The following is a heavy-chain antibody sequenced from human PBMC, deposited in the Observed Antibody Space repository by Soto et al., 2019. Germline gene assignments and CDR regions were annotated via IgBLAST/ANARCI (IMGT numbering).Heavy chain of an antibody. CDR2: ISAYNGNT. CDR3: ARDAGRLHLGELSLFAFDI. D-gene: IGHD3-16*01. CDR1: GYTFTSYG. Sequence: ASVKVSCKASGYTFTSYGISWVRQAPGQGLEWMGWISAYNGNTNYAQKLQGRVTMTTDTSTSTAYMELRSLRSDDTAVYYCARDAGRLHLGELSLFAFDIWGQGTMVTVS. V-gene: IGHV1-18*01. J-gene: IGHJ3*02.